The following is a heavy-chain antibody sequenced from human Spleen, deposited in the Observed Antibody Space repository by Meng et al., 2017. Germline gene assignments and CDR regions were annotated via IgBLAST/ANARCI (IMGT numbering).Heavy chain of an antibody. CDR1: GFTFSSYA. Sequence: GGSLRLSCAASGFTFSSYAMSWVRQVPGKGLEWVSAINPSGDSAYYADSVKGRFTVSRDNSKNTLYLQVNSLRAEDTALYYCAKYSYGLGDYFDYWGQGALVTVSS. CDR2: INPSGDSA. J-gene: IGHJ4*02. V-gene: IGHV3-23*01. D-gene: IGHD3-10*01. CDR3: AKYSYGLGDYFDY.